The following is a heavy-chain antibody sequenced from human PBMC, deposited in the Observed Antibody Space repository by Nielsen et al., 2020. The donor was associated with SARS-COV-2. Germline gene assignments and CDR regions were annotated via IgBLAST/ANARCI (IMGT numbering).Heavy chain of an antibody. CDR1: GGSISSGGYY. D-gene: IGHD4-23*01. CDR2: IYYSGST. Sequence: SETLSLTCTVSGGSISSGGYYWSWIRQHPGKGLEWIGYIYYSGSTYYNPSLKSRVTISVDTSKNQFSLKLSSVTAADTAVYYCARGSTVVPFDYWGQGTLVTVSS. J-gene: IGHJ4*02. CDR3: ARGSTVVPFDY. V-gene: IGHV4-31*03.